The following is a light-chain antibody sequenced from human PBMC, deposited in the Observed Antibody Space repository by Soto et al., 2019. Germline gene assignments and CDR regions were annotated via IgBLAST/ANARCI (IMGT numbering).Light chain of an antibody. CDR1: SRDVGSYNR. J-gene: IGLJ1*01. V-gene: IGLV2-18*02. Sequence: QYVLTQPHSVSGSPGHSVAISCTGTSRDVGSYNRVSWYQQPPGTAPKLMIFDVSNRPSGVPDRFSGSKSGNTASLTISGLQAEDEAYYYCSSYTTSSTYVFGTGTKVTVL. CDR2: DVS. CDR3: SSYTTSSTYV.